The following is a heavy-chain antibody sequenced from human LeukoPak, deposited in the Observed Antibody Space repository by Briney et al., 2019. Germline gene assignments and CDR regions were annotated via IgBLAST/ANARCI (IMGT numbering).Heavy chain of an antibody. V-gene: IGHV3-33*08. CDR3: ARNGGNSDFDY. J-gene: IGHJ4*02. D-gene: IGHD4-23*01. CDR1: GFTFNSYA. CDR2: IWHDGSNK. Sequence: GGSLRLSCAASGFTFNSYAMSWVRQAPGKGLDWVAVIWHDGSNKYYADSVKGRFTISRDNSKNTLYLEMNSLRAEDTAVYYCARNGGNSDFDYWGQGTLVTVSS.